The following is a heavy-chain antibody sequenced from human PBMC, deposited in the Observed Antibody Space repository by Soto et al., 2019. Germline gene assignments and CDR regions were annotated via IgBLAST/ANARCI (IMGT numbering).Heavy chain of an antibody. CDR3: AKSFVGYCSSTSCNFDY. V-gene: IGHV3-23*01. D-gene: IGHD2-2*01. J-gene: IGHJ4*02. CDR1: GFTFSSYA. Sequence: GGSLRLSCAASGFTFSSYAMSWVRQAPGKGLEWVSAISGSGGSTYYADSVKGRFTISRDNSKNTLYLQMNSLRAEDTAVYYCAKSFVGYCSSTSCNFDYWGQGTLVTVSS. CDR2: ISGSGGST.